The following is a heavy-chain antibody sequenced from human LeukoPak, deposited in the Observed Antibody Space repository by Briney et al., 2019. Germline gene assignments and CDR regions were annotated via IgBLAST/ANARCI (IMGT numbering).Heavy chain of an antibody. CDR3: ASEITMVRSGFDP. J-gene: IGHJ5*02. CDR2: TYYSGST. CDR1: GGSISSSSYY. Sequence: SETLSLTCTVSGGSISSSSYYWGWIRQPPGKGLEWIGSTYYSGSTYYNPSLKSRVTISVDTSKNQFSLKLSSVTAADTAVYYCASEITMVRSGFDPWGQGTLVTVSS. V-gene: IGHV4-39*01. D-gene: IGHD3-10*01.